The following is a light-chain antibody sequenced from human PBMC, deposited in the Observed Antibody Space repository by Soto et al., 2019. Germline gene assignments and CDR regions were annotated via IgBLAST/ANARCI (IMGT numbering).Light chain of an antibody. CDR3: QHYNSYSEA. CDR2: KAS. CDR1: QTISSW. V-gene: IGKV1-5*03. J-gene: IGKJ1*01. Sequence: DIQMTQSPSTLSGSLGDRVTITCGASQTISSWMEWYQQKPGKAPKPLSYKASTLKSVVPSRFSGSGSGTEFTLTISSLQPDDFETYYCQHYNSYSEAFGQGTKVDI.